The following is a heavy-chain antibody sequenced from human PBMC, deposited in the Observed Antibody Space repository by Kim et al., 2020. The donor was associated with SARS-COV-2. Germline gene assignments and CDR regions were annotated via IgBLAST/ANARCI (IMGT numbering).Heavy chain of an antibody. J-gene: IGHJ6*01. D-gene: IGHD5-18*01. CDR2: IGTAGDP. CDR3: ARNERGYSYGVRVSDGMD. CDR1: GFTFSGYD. Sequence: GGSLRLSCAASGFTFSGYDMHWVRQTTGKGLEWVSAIGTAGDPYYQGSVKNGFTITRENNKNNLYLQMNNRRSGDETVYYYARNERGYSYGVRVSDGMD. V-gene: IGHV3-13*05.